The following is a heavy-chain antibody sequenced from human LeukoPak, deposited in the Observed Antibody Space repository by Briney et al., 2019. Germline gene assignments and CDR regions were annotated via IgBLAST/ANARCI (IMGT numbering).Heavy chain of an antibody. CDR2: IKQDGSEK. V-gene: IGHV3-7*01. D-gene: IGHD3-16*01. CDR3: ARSGGNDYVDY. J-gene: IGHJ4*02. Sequence: GGSLRLSCAASGFTFSSYWISWVRQAPGKGLEWVANIKQDGSEKYYVDSVKGRFTISRDNAKNSLYLQMNSLRAEDTAVYYCARSGGNDYVDYWGQGTMVTVSS. CDR1: GFTFSSYW.